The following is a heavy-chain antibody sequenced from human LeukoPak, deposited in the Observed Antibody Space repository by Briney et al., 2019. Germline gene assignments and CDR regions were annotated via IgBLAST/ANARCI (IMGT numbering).Heavy chain of an antibody. J-gene: IGHJ2*01. CDR2: IYYSGST. V-gene: IGHV4-59*01. Sequence: SETLSLTCTVSGRSINNYYWSWIRQPPGKGLEWIGYIYYSGSTNYNPSLKSRVTISVDTSKNQFSLKLSSVTAADTAVYYCARRIAAAGPYWYFDLWGRGTLVTVSS. CDR3: ARRIAAAGPYWYFDL. D-gene: IGHD6-13*01. CDR1: GRSINNYY.